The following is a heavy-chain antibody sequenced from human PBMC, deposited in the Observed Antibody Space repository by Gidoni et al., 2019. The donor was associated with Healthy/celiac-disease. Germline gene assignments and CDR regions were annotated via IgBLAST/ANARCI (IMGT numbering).Heavy chain of an antibody. Sequence: QVQLVESGGGVVQPGRSLSLSCAAPGFTFSSYAMHWVRQAPGKGLECVAVISYYVSNNYYADSVKGRFTISRDNSKNTLYLQMNSLRAEDTAVYYCAREPGGIQLWPFDYWGQGTLVTVSS. CDR2: ISYYVSNN. V-gene: IGHV3-30-3*01. J-gene: IGHJ4*02. D-gene: IGHD5-18*01. CDR1: GFTFSSYA. CDR3: AREPGGIQLWPFDY.